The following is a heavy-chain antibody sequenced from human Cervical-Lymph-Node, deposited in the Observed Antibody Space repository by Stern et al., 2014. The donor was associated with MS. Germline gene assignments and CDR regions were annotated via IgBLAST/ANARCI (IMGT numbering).Heavy chain of an antibody. J-gene: IGHJ5*02. V-gene: IGHV4-61*02. D-gene: IGHD1-26*01. Sequence: VQLVESGPGLVKPSQTLSLTCTVSGGSISSSGYYWSWIRQPADKGLEWIGRIHDSGSTYYNPSLTSRVTISMDKAKNPFSLRLPSVTAADTAVYYCATTRWDLFTWNWFDPWGQGTLVTVSS. CDR2: IHDSGST. CDR1: GGSISSSGYY. CDR3: ATTRWDLFTWNWFDP.